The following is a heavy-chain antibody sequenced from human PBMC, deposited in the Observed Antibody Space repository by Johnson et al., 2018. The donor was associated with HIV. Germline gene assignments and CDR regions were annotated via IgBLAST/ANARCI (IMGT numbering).Heavy chain of an antibody. D-gene: IGHD6-6*01. J-gene: IGHJ3*02. Sequence: QVQLVESGGGVVQPGRSLRLSCAASGFTFSSYAMHWVRQAPGKGLEWVAVISYDGSNKYYADSVKGRFTISRDNSKNTLYLQMNSLRAEDTAVYYCAREYRSLSQGAFDIWGQGTMVTVSS. V-gene: IGHV3-30*04. CDR3: AREYRSLSQGAFDI. CDR2: ISYDGSNK. CDR1: GFTFSSYA.